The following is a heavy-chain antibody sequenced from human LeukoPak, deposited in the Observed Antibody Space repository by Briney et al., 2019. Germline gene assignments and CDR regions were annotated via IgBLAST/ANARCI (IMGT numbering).Heavy chain of an antibody. V-gene: IGHV5-51*01. Sequence: GESLKISCKGSGYSFTSYWIGWVRQMPGKGLEWMGIIYPGDSDTRYSPSFQGQVTISADKSISTAYLQWSSLKASDTAMYYCASRAVWAETTFNYFDYWGQGTLVTVSS. J-gene: IGHJ4*02. CDR2: IYPGDSDT. CDR3: ASRAVWAETTFNYFDY. CDR1: GYSFTSYW. D-gene: IGHD1-1*01.